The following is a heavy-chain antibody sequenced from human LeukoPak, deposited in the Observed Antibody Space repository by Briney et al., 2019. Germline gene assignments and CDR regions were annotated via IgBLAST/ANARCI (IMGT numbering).Heavy chain of an antibody. CDR1: GGSISSYY. J-gene: IGHJ4*02. D-gene: IGHD5-18*01. CDR3: ARKGLTAGLDC. Sequence: SETLSLTCTVSGGSISSYYWSWIRQPPGKGLEWIGYIYYSGSTNYNPSLKSRVTISVDTSKNQFSLKVSSVTAADTAVYYCARKGLTAGLDCWGQGTLVTVSS. CDR2: IYYSGST. V-gene: IGHV4-59*01.